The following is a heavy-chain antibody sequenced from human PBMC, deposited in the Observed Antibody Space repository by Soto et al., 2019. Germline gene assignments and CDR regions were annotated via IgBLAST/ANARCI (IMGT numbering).Heavy chain of an antibody. D-gene: IGHD2-8*01. J-gene: IGHJ6*02. CDR1: AYRFTDYH. Sequence: SVKLCWKASAYRFTDYHIHLVRQAAGQGLEWLGRINPKSGGTSTAQKFQGWVTMTTDTSISTASMELTRLTSEDTAIYYCARGDSTDCYKGVCSFFDNHGMEVWGQGTAVTVSS. CDR3: ARGDSTDCYKGVCSFFDNHGMEV. CDR2: INPKSGGT. V-gene: IGHV1-2*04.